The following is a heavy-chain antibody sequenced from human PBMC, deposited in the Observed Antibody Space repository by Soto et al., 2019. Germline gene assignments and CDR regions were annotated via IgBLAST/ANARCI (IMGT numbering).Heavy chain of an antibody. D-gene: IGHD2-8*01. J-gene: IGHJ3*02. CDR2: IKQDGSEK. CDR3: ARMDADPYCNNGVCDYGAFDI. CDR1: GFTFSSYW. V-gene: IGHV3-7*01. Sequence: GGSLRLSCAASGFTFSSYWMSWVRQAPGKGLEWVANIKQDGSEKYYVDSVKGRFTISRDNAKNSLYLQMNSLRAEDTAVYYCARMDADPYCNNGVCDYGAFDIWGQGTMVTVSS.